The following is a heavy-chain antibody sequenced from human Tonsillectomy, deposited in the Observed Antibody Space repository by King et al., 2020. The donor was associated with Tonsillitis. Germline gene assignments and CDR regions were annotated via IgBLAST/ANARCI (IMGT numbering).Heavy chain of an antibody. D-gene: IGHD3-22*01. CDR1: GYTFTSYY. Sequence: VQLVESGAEVKKPGASVKVSCKASGYTFTSYYMNWVRQAPGQGLEWMGIINPSGGSTSYAQKFQGRVTMTRDTSTSTVYMELSSLRSEDTAVYYCARDPYYYDSSGYYAKYYFDYWGQGTLVTVSS. V-gene: IGHV1-46*01. CDR3: ARDPYYYDSSGYYAKYYFDY. CDR2: INPSGGST. J-gene: IGHJ4*02.